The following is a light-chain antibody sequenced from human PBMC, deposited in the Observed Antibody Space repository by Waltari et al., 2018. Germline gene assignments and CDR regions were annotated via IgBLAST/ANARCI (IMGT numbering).Light chain of an antibody. CDR1: QTVLHSSSNKNY. CDR2: WAA. Sequence: DIVLTQSPDSLAVSLGERATINCKSSQTVLHSSSNKNYLAWYQQKPGQPPKLLIYWAATRESGVPDRFSGSGSGTDFTLTITSLQTEDAAVYHCQQYLSSPPTFGGGTKVEIK. CDR3: QQYLSSPPT. J-gene: IGKJ4*01. V-gene: IGKV4-1*01.